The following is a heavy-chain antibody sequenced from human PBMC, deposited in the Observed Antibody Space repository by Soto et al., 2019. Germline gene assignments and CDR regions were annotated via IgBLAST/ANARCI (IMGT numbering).Heavy chain of an antibody. CDR1: GYSIPSSNSS. CDR3: ARRRYDILTGYYHGAIDY. V-gene: IGHV4-39*01. J-gene: IGHJ4*02. D-gene: IGHD3-9*01. Sequence: SESLSLTLSVSGYSIPSSNSSRASSRQTPGWGLEWLAIIHYSGTTYYNPSLKSRVTISVDTSKNQFSLRLSSVTAADTAVYYCARRRYDILTGYYHGAIDYWGQGTLVTVSS. CDR2: IHYSGTT.